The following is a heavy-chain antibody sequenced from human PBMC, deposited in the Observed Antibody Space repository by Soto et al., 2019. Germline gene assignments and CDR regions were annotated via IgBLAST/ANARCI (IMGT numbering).Heavy chain of an antibody. J-gene: IGHJ5*02. Sequence: GGSLRLSCAAAGLTFSTSAMSWVRQAPGKGLEWVSTISAAGASTYYADSVRGRFTISRDNSKSTLYLQMSNPRAGDTAVYYCAKDISSGWTKNLFDPWGQGTLVTVSS. CDR1: GLTFSTSA. CDR3: AKDISSGWTKNLFDP. CDR2: ISAAGAST. D-gene: IGHD6-19*01. V-gene: IGHV3-23*01.